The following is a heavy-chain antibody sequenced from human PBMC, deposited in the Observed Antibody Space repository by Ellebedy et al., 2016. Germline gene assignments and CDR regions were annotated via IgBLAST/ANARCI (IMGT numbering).Heavy chain of an antibody. CDR3: ARNRLSRGDWFDP. V-gene: IGHV4-34*01. CDR1: GGSFSGYY. D-gene: IGHD1-14*01. J-gene: IGHJ5*02. Sequence: GSLRLXCAVYGGSFSGYYWSWIRQPPGKGLEWIGEINHSGSTNYNPSLKSRVTISVDTSKNQFSLKLSSVTAADTAVYYCARNRLSRGDWFDPWGQGTLVTVSS. CDR2: INHSGST.